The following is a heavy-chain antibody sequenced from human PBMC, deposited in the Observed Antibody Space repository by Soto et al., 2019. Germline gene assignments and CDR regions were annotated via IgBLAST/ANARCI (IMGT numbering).Heavy chain of an antibody. CDR2: INAGNGNT. J-gene: IGHJ4*02. Sequence: QVQLVQSGAEEKKPGASVKVSCKASGYTFTSYAIHWVRQAPGQRLEWMGWINAGNGNTKYSQKFQGRVTITRDTSASTTYMELSSLKSEDTAVYYCARGDWWLFDYWGQGTLVTVSS. CDR3: ARGDWWLFDY. V-gene: IGHV1-3*05. D-gene: IGHD2-8*02. CDR1: GYTFTSYA.